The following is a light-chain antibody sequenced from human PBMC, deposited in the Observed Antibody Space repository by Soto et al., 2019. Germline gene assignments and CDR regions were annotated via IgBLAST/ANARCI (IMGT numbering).Light chain of an antibody. CDR1: QDIGSN. V-gene: IGKV3-15*01. Sequence: MTQSPSSLSAFVGDRVTITCRASQDIGSNLAWYQQKPGQAPRLLIYGASTRATGIPARFSGSGSGTEFTLTISSLQSEDFAVYYCQQYNNWPRTFGQGTKVDIK. CDR2: GAS. J-gene: IGKJ1*01. CDR3: QQYNNWPRT.